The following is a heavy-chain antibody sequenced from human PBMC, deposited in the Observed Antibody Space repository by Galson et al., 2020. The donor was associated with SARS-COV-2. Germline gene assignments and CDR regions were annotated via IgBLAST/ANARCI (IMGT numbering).Heavy chain of an antibody. V-gene: IGHV3-74*01. CDR1: GFTFSSYW. Sequence: GGSLKLSCAASGFTFSSYWMNWVRQAPGKGLVWVSRINSNGSSTSYADSVKGRFTISRDNTKNTLYLQMNSLRAEDTALYYCTATRAYWGQGTLVTVSS. CDR3: TATRAY. J-gene: IGHJ4*02. D-gene: IGHD1-26*01. CDR2: INSNGSST.